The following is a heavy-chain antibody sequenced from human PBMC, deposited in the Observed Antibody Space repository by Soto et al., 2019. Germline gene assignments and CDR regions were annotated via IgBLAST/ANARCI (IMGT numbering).Heavy chain of an antibody. CDR2: IYYSGTA. D-gene: IGHD4-17*01. Sequence: QLQLRESGPGLVKPSETLSLTCTVSGGSIIGSGFHWAWIRQPPGKGLEWIGGIYYSGTANYSPSLKRRLAIDVDTSKNQFSLRLSSVTAADTAVYYCATRSGDYVGWFDPWGQGTRVTVSS. V-gene: IGHV4-39*01. J-gene: IGHJ5*02. CDR3: ATRSGDYVGWFDP. CDR1: GGSIIGSGFH.